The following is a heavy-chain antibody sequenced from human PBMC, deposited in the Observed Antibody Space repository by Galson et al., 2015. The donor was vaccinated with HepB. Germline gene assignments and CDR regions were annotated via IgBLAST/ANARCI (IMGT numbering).Heavy chain of an antibody. CDR2: ISTYNGNT. J-gene: IGHJ4*02. D-gene: IGHD5-18*01. CDR1: GYTFTDYG. CDR3: ARERGGYSYGDF. V-gene: IGHV1-18*04. Sequence: SVKVSCKASGYTFTDYGISWVRQAPGQGLEWMGWISTYNGNTNSAQKVQGRVTMTTDTSTSTAYMGLRSLTSDDTAVYYCARERGGYSYGDFWGQGALVTVSS.